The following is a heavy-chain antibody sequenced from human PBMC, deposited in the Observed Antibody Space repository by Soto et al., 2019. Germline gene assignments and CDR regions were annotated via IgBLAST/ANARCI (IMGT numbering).Heavy chain of an antibody. J-gene: IGHJ4*02. V-gene: IGHV1-69*13. CDR2: IIPIFGTA. D-gene: IGHD6-19*01. Sequence: WASVKVSCKASGGTFSSYAISWVRQAPGQGLEWMGGIIPIFGTANYAQKFQGRVTITADESTSTADMELSSLRSEDTAVYYCARQGNGYSSGWGQGTLVTVSS. CDR1: GGTFSSYA. CDR3: ARQGNGYSSG.